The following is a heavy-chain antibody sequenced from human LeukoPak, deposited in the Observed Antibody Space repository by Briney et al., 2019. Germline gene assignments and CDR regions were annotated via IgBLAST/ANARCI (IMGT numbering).Heavy chain of an antibody. Sequence: ASVKVSCKASGYTFTSYDINWVRQATGQGLEWMGWMNPNSGNTGYAQKLQGRVTMTTDTSTSTAYMELRSLRSDDTAVYYCARDGPRGIVGARGAFDIWGQGTMVTVSS. J-gene: IGHJ3*02. CDR1: GYTFTSYD. CDR2: MNPNSGNT. D-gene: IGHD1-26*01. V-gene: IGHV1-8*01. CDR3: ARDGPRGIVGARGAFDI.